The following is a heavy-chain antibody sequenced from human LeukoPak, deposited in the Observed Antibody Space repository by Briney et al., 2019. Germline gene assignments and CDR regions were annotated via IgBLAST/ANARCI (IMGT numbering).Heavy chain of an antibody. D-gene: IGHD6-19*01. Sequence: PRRSPRLSPAPSRSTSTIYAMSWVPQAPGKGLEWVSAISGSGGSTYYADSVKGRFTISRDNSKNTLYLQMNSLRAEDTAVYYCAKRASGWYPNWGQGTLVTVSS. V-gene: IGHV3-23*01. CDR2: ISGSGGST. CDR1: RSTSTIYA. J-gene: IGHJ4*02. CDR3: AKRASGWYPN.